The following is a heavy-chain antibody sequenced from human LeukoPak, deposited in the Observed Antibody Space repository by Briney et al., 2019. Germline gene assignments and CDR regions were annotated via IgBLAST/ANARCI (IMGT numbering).Heavy chain of an antibody. Sequence: ASVKVSCTASGYTFTSYTISWVRQAPGQGLEWMGWISAYNGNTNYGQKLQGRVTMTTDTSTSTAYMELRSLRPDDTAVYYCARDEGAPIAAANVWGRGTMVTVSS. D-gene: IGHD6-13*01. J-gene: IGHJ3*01. CDR2: ISAYNGNT. V-gene: IGHV1-18*01. CDR3: ARDEGAPIAAANV. CDR1: GYTFTSYT.